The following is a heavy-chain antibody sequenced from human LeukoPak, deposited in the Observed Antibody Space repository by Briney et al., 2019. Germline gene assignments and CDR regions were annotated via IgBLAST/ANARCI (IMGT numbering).Heavy chain of an antibody. CDR3: ARDAGYYYYGMDV. V-gene: IGHV3-74*01. Sequence: GGSLRLSCAASGFTFSSYWMHWVRQAPGKGLVWVSRINSDGSSTTYADSVKGRFTISRDNAKNSLYLQMNSLRAEDTAVYYCARDAGYYYYGMDVWGQGTTVTVSS. J-gene: IGHJ6*02. CDR2: INSDGSST. CDR1: GFTFSSYW.